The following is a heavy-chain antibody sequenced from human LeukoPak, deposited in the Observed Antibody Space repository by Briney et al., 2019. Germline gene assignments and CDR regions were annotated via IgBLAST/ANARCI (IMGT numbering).Heavy chain of an antibody. CDR3: AKDLSDSSLWHDAFDV. CDR2: ISNSGSGT. J-gene: IGHJ3*01. V-gene: IGHV3-23*01. CDR1: GFTFSNYA. Sequence: GGSLRLSCAASGFTFSNYAMSWVRQASGKGLEWVSSISNSGSGTYYGESVKGRFTVSRDNSKKTLHLQMDSLRAGDTAVYYCAKDLSDSSLWHDAFDVWGQGTLVTVSS. D-gene: IGHD6-13*01.